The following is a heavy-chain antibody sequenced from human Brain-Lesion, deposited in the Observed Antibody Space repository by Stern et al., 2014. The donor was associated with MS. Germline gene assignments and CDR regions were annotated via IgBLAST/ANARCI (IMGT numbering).Heavy chain of an antibody. CDR3: ARDQRGITIFGVVTDYYYLGMDV. V-gene: IGHV1-2*02. CDR2: INPHTGGT. J-gene: IGHJ6*02. CDR1: GYIFTGYY. D-gene: IGHD3-3*01. Sequence: QLVQSGAEVKKPGASVKVSCKTSGYIFTGYYIHWVRQAPGQGLEWMAWINPHTGGTKHAQKFQGRVTMSRDTSISTAYVELSSLTSDDTAVYYCARDQRGITIFGVVTDYYYLGMDVWGQGTTVTVSS.